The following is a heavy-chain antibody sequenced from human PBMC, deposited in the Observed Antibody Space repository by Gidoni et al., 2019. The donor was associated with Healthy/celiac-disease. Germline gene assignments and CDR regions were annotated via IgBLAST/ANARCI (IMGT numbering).Heavy chain of an antibody. D-gene: IGHD6-13*01. J-gene: IGHJ3*02. CDR2: ISGSGGST. CDR1: GFTFSSYA. CDR3: ATSKSSYSSSWDDAFDI. V-gene: IGHV3-23*01. Sequence: EVQLLESGGGLVQPGGSLRLSCAASGFTFSSYAMSWGRQAPGKGLEWVSAISGSGGSTYYADSVKGRFTISRDNSKNTLYLQMNSLRAEDTAVYYCATSKSSYSSSWDDAFDIWGQGTMVTVSS.